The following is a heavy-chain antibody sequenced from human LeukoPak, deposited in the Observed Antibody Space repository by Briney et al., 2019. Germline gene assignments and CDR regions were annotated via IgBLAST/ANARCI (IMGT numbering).Heavy chain of an antibody. V-gene: IGHV3-74*01. CDR3: AREMVHYYGMDV. Sequence: PGGSLRLSCAASGFTFSSYWMHWVRQAPGKGLVWVSRIKSDGSSTSYADSVKGRFTISRDNAKNTLYLQMNSLRAEDTAVYYCAREMVHYYGMDVWGKGTTVTVSS. J-gene: IGHJ6*04. D-gene: IGHD2-8*01. CDR2: IKSDGSST. CDR1: GFTFSSYW.